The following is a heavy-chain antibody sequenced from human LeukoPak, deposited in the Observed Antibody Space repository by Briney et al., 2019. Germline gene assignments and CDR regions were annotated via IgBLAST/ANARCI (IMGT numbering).Heavy chain of an antibody. J-gene: IGHJ4*02. CDR3: ARPDYYDSSGYSY. CDR2: ISYDGSNK. Sequence: GGSLRLSCAASGFTFSSYAMHWVRQAPGKGLEWVAVISYDGSNKYYADSVKGRFAISRDNSKNTLYLQMNSLRAEDTAVYYCARPDYYDSSGYSYWGQGTLVTVLS. CDR1: GFTFSSYA. V-gene: IGHV3-30*09. D-gene: IGHD3-22*01.